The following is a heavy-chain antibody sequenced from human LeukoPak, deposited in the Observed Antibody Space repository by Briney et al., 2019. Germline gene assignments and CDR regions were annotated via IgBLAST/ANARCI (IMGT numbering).Heavy chain of an antibody. V-gene: IGHV4-4*02. J-gene: IGHJ6*02. D-gene: IGHD3-3*01. Sequence: PSETLSLTCAVSGDSIRSDSWWIWVRQAPGKGLEWIGERYHDGRRTYNPPLKSRVSISLDESENQFSLELTSVTAADTAVYFCAREKGHLMEVDVWGQGTTVTVSS. CDR3: AREKGHLMEVDV. CDR1: GDSIRSDSW. CDR2: RYHDGRR.